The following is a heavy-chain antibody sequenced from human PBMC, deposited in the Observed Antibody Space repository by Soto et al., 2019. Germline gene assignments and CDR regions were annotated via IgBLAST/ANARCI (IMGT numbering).Heavy chain of an antibody. V-gene: IGHV1-2*02. CDR2: INPNSGGT. CDR1: GYTFTGYY. D-gene: IGHD3-10*01. CDR3: AKLVYGSGSYYGKNNFDY. J-gene: IGHJ4*02. Sequence: ASVKVSCKASGYTFTGYYMHWVLQAPGQGLEWMGWINPNSGGTNYAQKFQGRVTMTRDTSISTAYMELSRLRSDDTAVYYCAKLVYGSGSYYGKNNFDYWGQGTLVTVS.